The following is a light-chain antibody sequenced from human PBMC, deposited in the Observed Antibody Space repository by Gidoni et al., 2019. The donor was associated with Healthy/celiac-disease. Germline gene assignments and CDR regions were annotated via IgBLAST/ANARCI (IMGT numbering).Light chain of an antibody. V-gene: IGKV1-39*01. J-gene: IGKJ4*01. CDR1: QSISSY. CDR3: QQSYSTPIT. CDR2: AAS. Sequence: DTQMTQSPSSLSASVGDRVTITCRASQSISSYLNWYQQKPGKAPKLLIYAASSLQSGVPSRFSGSGSVTDFTLTISSLQPEDFATYYCQQSYSTPITFXGXTKVEIK.